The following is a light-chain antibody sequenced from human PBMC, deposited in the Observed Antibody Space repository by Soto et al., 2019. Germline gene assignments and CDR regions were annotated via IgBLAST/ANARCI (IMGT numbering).Light chain of an antibody. V-gene: IGKV2-24*01. CDR1: QSLVHSDGNTY. J-gene: IGKJ1*01. Sequence: DIVMTQTPLSSPVSLGQPASISCRSSQSLVHSDGNTYLSWLHQRPGQPPRLLIYKTSNRFSGVPYIFSGSGAGTDFTLKISRVEAEYVCFYYCIQATHLWTFGQGTKVQI. CDR3: IQATHLWT. CDR2: KTS.